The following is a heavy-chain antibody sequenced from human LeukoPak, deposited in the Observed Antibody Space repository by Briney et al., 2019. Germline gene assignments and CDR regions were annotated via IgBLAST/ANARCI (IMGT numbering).Heavy chain of an antibody. Sequence: SQTLSLTCAISGDTVSTNSAAWHWIRQSPSRGLEWLGRTYYRSKWYNDYAVSLKSRISINPDTSKNQFSLQLNSVTPEDTAVYYCSRSDGASDFDYWGQGTLVTVSS. J-gene: IGHJ4*02. CDR3: SRSDGASDFDY. CDR1: GDTVSTNSAA. V-gene: IGHV6-1*01. D-gene: IGHD5-24*01. CDR2: TYYRSKWYN.